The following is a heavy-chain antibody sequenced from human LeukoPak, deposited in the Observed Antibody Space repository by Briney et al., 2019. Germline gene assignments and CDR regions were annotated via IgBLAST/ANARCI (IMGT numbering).Heavy chain of an antibody. J-gene: IGHJ3*02. CDR3: ARGWSISDAFDI. D-gene: IGHD6-19*01. Sequence: PSETLSLTCTVSGGSLSSYYWSWIRQPPGKGLEWIGYIYYSGSTNYNPSLKSRVTISVDTSKNQFSLKLSSVTAADTAVYYCARGWSISDAFDIWGQGTMVTVSS. CDR1: GGSLSSYY. CDR2: IYYSGST. V-gene: IGHV4-59*01.